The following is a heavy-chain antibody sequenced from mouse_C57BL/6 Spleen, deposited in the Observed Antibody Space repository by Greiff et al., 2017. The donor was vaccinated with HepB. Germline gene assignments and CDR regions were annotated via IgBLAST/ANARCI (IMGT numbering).Heavy chain of an antibody. CDR1: GFTFSDYY. CDR2: ISNGGGST. CDR3: TRHGIYDGYYLPFDY. Sequence: EVKVVESGGGLVQPGGSLKLSCAASGFTFSDYYMYWVRQTPEKRLEWVAYISNGGGSTYYPDTVKGRFTISRDNAKNTLYLQMSRLKSEDTAMYYCTRHGIYDGYYLPFDYWGQGTTLTVSS. D-gene: IGHD2-3*01. V-gene: IGHV5-12*01. J-gene: IGHJ2*01.